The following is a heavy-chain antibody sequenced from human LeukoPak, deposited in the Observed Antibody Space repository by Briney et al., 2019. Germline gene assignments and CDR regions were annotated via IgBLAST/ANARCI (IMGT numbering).Heavy chain of an antibody. J-gene: IGHJ4*02. Sequence: PGGSLRLSCAASGFTFSTYAMTWVRQAPGKGLEWVSGISGSGISTDYADSVVGRFTISRDNSRHTLYLQMNSLRPEDTAVYYCARSLIYFRDAAAFDYWGQGTLVTASS. CDR3: ARSLIYFRDAAAFDY. V-gene: IGHV3-23*01. D-gene: IGHD6-25*01. CDR1: GFTFSTYA. CDR2: ISGSGIST.